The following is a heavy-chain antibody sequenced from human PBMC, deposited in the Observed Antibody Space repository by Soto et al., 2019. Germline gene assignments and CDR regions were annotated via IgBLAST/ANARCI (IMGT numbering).Heavy chain of an antibody. D-gene: IGHD1-1*01. CDR3: ARDLSGDSTPYFDL. CDR1: GFAFSSYW. J-gene: IGHJ4*02. CDR2: IYNDGSRT. Sequence: EEQLVESGGGLVQPGGSLRLSCAASGFAFSSYWMHWVRQTPGKRPVWVSRIYNDGSRTAYADSVKGRFTISRDNAKNTMYLQMSSLTVEDTAVYYCARDLSGDSTPYFDLWGQGTLVTVSS. V-gene: IGHV3-74*01.